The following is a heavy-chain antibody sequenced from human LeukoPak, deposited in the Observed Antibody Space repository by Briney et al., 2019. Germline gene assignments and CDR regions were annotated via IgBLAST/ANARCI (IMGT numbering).Heavy chain of an antibody. CDR3: ASPVVTASTEYFQH. J-gene: IGHJ1*01. Sequence: ASVKVSCKASGYTFTSYDINWVRRATGQGLEWMGGIIPIFGTANYARKFQGRVTITADESTSTAYMELSSLRSEDTAVYYCASPVVTASTEYFQHWGQGTLVTVSS. V-gene: IGHV1-69*13. CDR2: IIPIFGTA. CDR1: GYTFTSYD. D-gene: IGHD2-21*02.